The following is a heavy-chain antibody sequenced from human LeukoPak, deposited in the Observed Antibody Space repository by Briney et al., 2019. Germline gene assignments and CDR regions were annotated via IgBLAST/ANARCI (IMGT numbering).Heavy chain of an antibody. V-gene: IGHV3-30*02. CDR3: AKDYLELGYFDY. D-gene: IGHD1-7*01. CDR2: IRYDGGNK. CDR1: GFTFSSYG. Sequence: GGSLRLSCAASGFTFSSYGMHWVRQAPGKGLEWVAFIRYDGGNKYYADSVKGRFTISRDNSKNTLYLQMNSLRAEDTAVYYCAKDYLELGYFDYWGQGTLVTVSS. J-gene: IGHJ4*02.